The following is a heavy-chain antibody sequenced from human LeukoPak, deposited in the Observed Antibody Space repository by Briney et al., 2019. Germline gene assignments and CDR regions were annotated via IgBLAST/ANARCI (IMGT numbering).Heavy chain of an antibody. CDR3: ARLGGGGYATWFDP. Sequence: ASETLSLTCTVSGGSVSSDSYYWSWIRQPPGKGLEWIGYIYYSGSTYYNPSLKSRVTISVDTSKNQFSLKLSSVTAADTAVYYCARLGGGGYATWFDPWGQGTLVTVSS. D-gene: IGHD3-16*01. CDR1: GGSVSSDSYY. CDR2: IYYSGST. V-gene: IGHV4-39*01. J-gene: IGHJ5*02.